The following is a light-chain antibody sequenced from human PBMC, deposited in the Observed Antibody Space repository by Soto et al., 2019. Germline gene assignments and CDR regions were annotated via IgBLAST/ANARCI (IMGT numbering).Light chain of an antibody. CDR3: QQYWT. Sequence: IQMTQSPSSLSASVGDRVTITRRASQSISSLLTWYQQKPGKAPKLLIYDASSLESGVPSRFSGSGSGTEFTLTISSLQPDDFATYYCQQYWTFGQRTKVDI. CDR1: QSISSL. J-gene: IGKJ1*01. V-gene: IGKV1-5*01. CDR2: DAS.